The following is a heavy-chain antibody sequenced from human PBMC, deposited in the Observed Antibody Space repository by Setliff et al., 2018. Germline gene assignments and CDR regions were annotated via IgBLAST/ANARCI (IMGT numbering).Heavy chain of an antibody. CDR2: ISSSSSYI. V-gene: IGHV3-21*01. Sequence: GGSLRLSCAASGFTFSSYSMNWVRQAPGKGLEWVSSISSSSSYIYYADSVKGRFTISRDSAKNSLYLQMNSLRAEDTAVYYCARVDGYASSFFDYWGQGTLVTVSS. J-gene: IGHJ4*02. D-gene: IGHD2-2*01. CDR1: GFTFSSYS. CDR3: ARVDGYASSFFDY.